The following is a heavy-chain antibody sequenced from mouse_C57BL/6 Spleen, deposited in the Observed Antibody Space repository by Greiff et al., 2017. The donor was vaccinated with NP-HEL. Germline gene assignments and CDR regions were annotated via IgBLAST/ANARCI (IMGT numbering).Heavy chain of an antibody. CDR2: IYPRDGST. Sequence: QVQLQQSGPELVKPGASVKLSCKASGYTFTSYDINWVKQRPGQGLEWIGWIYPRDGSTKYNEKFKGKATLTVDTSSSTAYMELHSLTSEDSAVYFCARDGYGEGFAYWGQGTLVTVSA. J-gene: IGHJ3*01. CDR1: GYTFTSYD. V-gene: IGHV1-85*01. CDR3: ARDGYGEGFAY. D-gene: IGHD2-2*01.